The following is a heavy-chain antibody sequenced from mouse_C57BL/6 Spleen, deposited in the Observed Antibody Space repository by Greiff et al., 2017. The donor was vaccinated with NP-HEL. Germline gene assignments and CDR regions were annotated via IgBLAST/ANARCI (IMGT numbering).Heavy chain of an antibody. J-gene: IGHJ4*01. V-gene: IGHV5-16*01. CDR2: INYDGSST. CDR3: AREGSSYYAMDY. CDR1: GFTFSDYY. Sequence: EVQVVESEGGLVQPGRSMKLSCTASGFTFSDYYMAWVRQVPEKGLEWVANINYDGSSTYYLDSLKSRFIISRDNAKNILYLQMSSLKSEDTATYYCAREGSSYYAMDYWGQGTSVTVSS. D-gene: IGHD1-1*01.